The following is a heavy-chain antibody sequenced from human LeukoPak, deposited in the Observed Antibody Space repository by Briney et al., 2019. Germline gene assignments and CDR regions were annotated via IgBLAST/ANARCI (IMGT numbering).Heavy chain of an antibody. CDR2: IYYSGRT. J-gene: IGHJ4*02. D-gene: IGHD3-9*01. CDR3: ATPPTG. Sequence: SETLSLTCTVSGGSISNYYWSWIRQPPGKGLEWIGYIYYSGRTSYNPSLKSRVTISVDTSKNQFSLKLSSVTAADTAVYYCATPPTGWGQGTLVTVSS. V-gene: IGHV4-59*12. CDR1: GGSISNYY.